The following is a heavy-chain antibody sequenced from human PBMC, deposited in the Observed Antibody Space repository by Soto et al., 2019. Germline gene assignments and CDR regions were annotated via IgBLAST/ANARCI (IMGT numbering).Heavy chain of an antibody. J-gene: IGHJ4*02. V-gene: IGHV1-69*02. CDR3: ARGPRIVATIRSGYFDY. Sequence: GASVKVSCKASGGTFSSYTISWVRQAPGQGLEWMGRIIPILGIANYAQKFQGRVTITADKSTSTAYTELSSLRSEDTAVYYCARGPRIVATIRSGYFDYWGQGTLVTVS. CDR2: IIPILGIA. CDR1: GGTFSSYT. D-gene: IGHD5-12*01.